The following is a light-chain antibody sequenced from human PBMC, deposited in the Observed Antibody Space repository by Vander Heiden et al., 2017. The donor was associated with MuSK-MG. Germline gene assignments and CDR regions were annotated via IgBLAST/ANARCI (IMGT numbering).Light chain of an antibody. V-gene: IGKV1-39*01. J-gene: IGKJ5*01. CDR3: QQCYSTSMT. CDR2: GAS. Sequence: DIQMTQSPSSLSASVGDRVTITCRASQSISSYLNWYQQKPGKAPKLLIYGASSLQSGVPSRFSGSGSGTDFALTISSLQPEDFAAYYCQQCYSTSMTFGQGTRLEIK. CDR1: QSISSY.